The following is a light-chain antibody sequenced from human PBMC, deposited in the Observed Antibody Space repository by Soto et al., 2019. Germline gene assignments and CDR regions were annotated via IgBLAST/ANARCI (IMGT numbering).Light chain of an antibody. V-gene: IGLV1-47*01. Sequence: QSVLTQPPSASGTPGQRVTISCSGSSSSIGSNYVYWYQHLPGTAPKLLIFRNNERPSGVPDRFSGSKSGTSAALAISGLRSEDEADYYCATWDASLSGPVFATGTKLTVL. CDR1: SSSIGSNY. J-gene: IGLJ1*01. CDR2: RNN. CDR3: ATWDASLSGPV.